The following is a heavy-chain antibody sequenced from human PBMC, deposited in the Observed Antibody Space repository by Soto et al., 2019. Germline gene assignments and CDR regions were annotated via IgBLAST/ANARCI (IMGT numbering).Heavy chain of an antibody. Sequence: EVQLLDSGGGLVQPGGSLRLSCAASGFTFINFAMSWVRQSPGKGLEWVSAISGSGGTTWYADSVRGRFTTSRDNSNNTLYLQMNSLRAEDTAVYYCAKFGASGSYFQFDSWGQGIVVTVSS. J-gene: IGHJ4*02. D-gene: IGHD3-10*01. CDR1: GFTFINFA. V-gene: IGHV3-23*01. CDR2: ISGSGGTT. CDR3: AKFGASGSYFQFDS.